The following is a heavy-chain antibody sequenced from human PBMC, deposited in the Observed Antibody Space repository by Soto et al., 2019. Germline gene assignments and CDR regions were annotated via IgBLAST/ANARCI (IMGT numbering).Heavy chain of an antibody. Sequence: QVQLVESGGGVVQPGRSLRLSCAASGFTFSRYAMHWVRQAPGKGLEWVAVISYDGSNKYYADSVKGRFTISRDNSKNTLYLQMNSLRAEDTAVYYCARDLPGIAVAGTFDIWGQGTMVTVSS. CDR1: GFTFSRYA. CDR3: ARDLPGIAVAGTFDI. D-gene: IGHD6-19*01. J-gene: IGHJ3*02. V-gene: IGHV3-30-3*01. CDR2: ISYDGSNK.